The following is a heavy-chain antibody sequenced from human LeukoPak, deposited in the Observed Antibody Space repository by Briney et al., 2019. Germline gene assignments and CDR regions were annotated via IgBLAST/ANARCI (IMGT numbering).Heavy chain of an antibody. D-gene: IGHD4-17*01. J-gene: IGHJ5*02. CDR3: ARGCHRRYGDTQNWFDP. CDR2: ISAYNGNT. CDR1: GYTLTSYG. Sequence: ASVKVSCKASGYTLTSYGISWVRQAPGQGLEWMGWISAYNGNTNYAQKVQDRVTMTRGTSTSTVYMELSSLRSEDTAVYYCARGCHRRYGDTQNWFDPWGQGTLVTVSS. V-gene: IGHV1-18*01.